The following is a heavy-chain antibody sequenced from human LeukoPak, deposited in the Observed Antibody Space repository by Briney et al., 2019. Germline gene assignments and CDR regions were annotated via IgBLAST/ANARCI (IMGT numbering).Heavy chain of an antibody. Sequence: GGSLRLSCGASGFTFGNHAMHWVRQTPGKGLEWVSFISSTSSYIYYADSVKGRFTISRDNAKNSLYLQMNSLRAEDTAVYYCARDGDYGDSHVHWYFDLWGRGSLVTVSA. D-gene: IGHD4-17*01. CDR2: ISSTSSYI. CDR1: GFTFGNHA. CDR3: ARDGDYGDSHVHWYFDL. J-gene: IGHJ2*01. V-gene: IGHV3-21*01.